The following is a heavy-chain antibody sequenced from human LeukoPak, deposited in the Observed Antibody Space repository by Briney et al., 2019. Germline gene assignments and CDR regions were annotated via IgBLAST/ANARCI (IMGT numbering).Heavy chain of an antibody. Sequence: SETLSLTCTVSGGSISSYYWSWIRQPPGKGLEWIGYIHYSGSTNYNPSLKSRVTISVDTSKNQISLKLSSVTAADTAVYYCARVKYYDYVWGSFDYWGQGTLVTVSS. CDR3: ARVKYYDYVWGSFDY. CDR2: IHYSGST. D-gene: IGHD3-16*01. J-gene: IGHJ4*02. CDR1: GGSISSYY. V-gene: IGHV4-59*01.